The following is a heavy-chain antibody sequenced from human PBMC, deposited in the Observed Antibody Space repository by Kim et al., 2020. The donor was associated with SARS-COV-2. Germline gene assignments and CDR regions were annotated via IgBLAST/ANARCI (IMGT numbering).Heavy chain of an antibody. CDR3: ARRDYGNSFEY. Sequence: SETLSLTCTVSGGSISNYYWSWIRQPPGKGLEWIGYIYYSGSTNYNPSLKSRVTISLATSKNQFSLRLSSVTAADTAVYYCARRDYGNSFEYWGQGTLVT. J-gene: IGHJ4*02. CDR1: GGSISNYY. V-gene: IGHV4-59*08. CDR2: IYYSGST. D-gene: IGHD4-17*01.